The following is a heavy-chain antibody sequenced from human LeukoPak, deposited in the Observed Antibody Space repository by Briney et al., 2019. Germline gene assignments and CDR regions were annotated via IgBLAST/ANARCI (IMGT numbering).Heavy chain of an antibody. CDR2: ISYDGSNK. Sequence: PGGSLRLSCAASGFTFSSYAMHWVRQAPGKGLEGVAVISYDGSNKYYADSVKGRFTISRDNSKNTLYLQMNSLRAEDTAVYYCARDLEGQLVLGLDYWGQGTLSPSPQ. CDR3: ARDLEGQLVLGLDY. V-gene: IGHV3-30-3*01. J-gene: IGHJ4*02. D-gene: IGHD6-6*01. CDR1: GFTFSSYA.